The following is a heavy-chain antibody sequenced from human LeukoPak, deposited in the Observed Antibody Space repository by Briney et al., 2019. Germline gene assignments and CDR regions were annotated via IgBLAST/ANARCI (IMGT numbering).Heavy chain of an antibody. CDR3: GVVPAATRGVD. J-gene: IGHJ4*02. CDR1: GFTFSSYG. CDR2: ISYDGSNK. V-gene: IGHV3-30*03. D-gene: IGHD2-2*01. Sequence: PGRSLRLSCAASGFTFSSYGMHWVRQAPGKGLEWVAVISYDGSNKYYADSVKGRFTISRDNSKNTLYLQMNSLRAEDTALYYCGVVPAATRGVDWGQGTLVTVSS.